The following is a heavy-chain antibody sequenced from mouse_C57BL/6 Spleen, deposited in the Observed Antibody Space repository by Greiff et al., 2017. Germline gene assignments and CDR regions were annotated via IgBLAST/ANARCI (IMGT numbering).Heavy chain of an antibody. Sequence: QVQLKESGAELVRPGASVKLSCKASGYTFTDYYINWVKQRPGQGLEWIARIYPGSGNTYYNEKFKGKATLTAEKSSSTAYMQLSSLTSEDSAVYFCARADYGSSLLGYFDVWGTGTTVTVSS. D-gene: IGHD1-1*01. CDR1: GYTFTDYY. CDR3: ARADYGSSLLGYFDV. J-gene: IGHJ1*03. V-gene: IGHV1-76*01. CDR2: IYPGSGNT.